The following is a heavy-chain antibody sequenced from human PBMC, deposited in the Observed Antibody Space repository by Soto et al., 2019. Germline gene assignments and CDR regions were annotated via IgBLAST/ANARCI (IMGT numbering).Heavy chain of an antibody. Sequence: QVQLVQSGAEVKKPGSSVKVSCKASGGTFSSYAISWVRQAPGQGLEWMGGIIPIFGTANYAQKFQGRVTITADESTSTAYMELSSLRSEDTAVYYCARDQSLRDWNYYYYGMDVWGQGTTVTVAS. CDR1: GGTFSSYA. CDR2: IIPIFGTA. J-gene: IGHJ6*02. D-gene: IGHD1-1*01. CDR3: ARDQSLRDWNYYYYGMDV. V-gene: IGHV1-69*01.